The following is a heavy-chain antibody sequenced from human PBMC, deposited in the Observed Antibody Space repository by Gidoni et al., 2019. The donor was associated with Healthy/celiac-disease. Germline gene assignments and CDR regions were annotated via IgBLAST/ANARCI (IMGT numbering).Heavy chain of an antibody. D-gene: IGHD5-18*01. CDR2: SSGSGGST. CDR3: AKDGQLWLRFDY. J-gene: IGHJ4*02. Sequence: EVQLLESGGGLVQPGGSLRLSCAASGFTFSSYAMSWVRQAPGKGLEWVSASSGSGGSTYYADSVKGRFTISRDNSKNTLYLQMNSLRAEDTAVYYCAKDGQLWLRFDYWGQGTLVTVSS. V-gene: IGHV3-23*01. CDR1: GFTFSSYA.